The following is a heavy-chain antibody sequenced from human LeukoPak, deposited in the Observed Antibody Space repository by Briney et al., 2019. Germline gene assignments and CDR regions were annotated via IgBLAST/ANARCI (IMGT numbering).Heavy chain of an antibody. V-gene: IGHV1-2*02. Sequence: ASVKVSCKASGYTFTDYYMHWVRQAPGQGLECMGWINPNSGGTNYAQKFQGRVTMTRDTSISTVYMELSRLRSDDTAVYYCARSPMVGPNYYMDVWGKGTTVTISS. CDR2: INPNSGGT. J-gene: IGHJ6*03. CDR1: GYTFTDYY. D-gene: IGHD3-10*01. CDR3: ARSPMVGPNYYMDV.